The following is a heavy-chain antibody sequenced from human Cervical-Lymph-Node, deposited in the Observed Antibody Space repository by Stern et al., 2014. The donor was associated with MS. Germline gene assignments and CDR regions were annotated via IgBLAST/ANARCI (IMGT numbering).Heavy chain of an antibody. CDR2: IKQDGSEK. Sequence: EVQLVESGGGLVQPGGSLRLSCAASGFTFSSFWMSWVRQAPGKGLEWVANIKQDGSEKNYVDSVKGRFTISRDNAENSLYLQMDSLRVEDTAVFYCARGSTGGFWGQGTLVTVSS. D-gene: IGHD2-8*02. V-gene: IGHV3-7*01. CDR1: GFTFSSFW. J-gene: IGHJ4*02. CDR3: ARGSTGGF.